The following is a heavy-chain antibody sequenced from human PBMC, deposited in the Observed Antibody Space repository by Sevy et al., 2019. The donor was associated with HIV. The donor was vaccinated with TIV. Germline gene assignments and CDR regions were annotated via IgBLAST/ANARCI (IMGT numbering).Heavy chain of an antibody. CDR3: TKGYSYGSFDN. J-gene: IGHJ5*02. Sequence: GGSLRLSCAASGFNFHEYAMHWVRQAPGKGLEWVSGISWNSGNIEYADSVKGRFTISRDNAKNSLYLQMSSLRTEDTAFYYCTKGYSYGSFDNWGQGTLVTVSS. V-gene: IGHV3-9*01. CDR1: GFNFHEYA. CDR2: ISWNSGNI. D-gene: IGHD5-18*01.